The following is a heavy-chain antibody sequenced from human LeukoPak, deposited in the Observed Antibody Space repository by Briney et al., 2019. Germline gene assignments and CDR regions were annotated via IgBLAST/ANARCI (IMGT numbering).Heavy chain of an antibody. CDR3: TTGSYYDSSGYYYYYYYIDV. D-gene: IGHD3-22*01. CDR2: IKSKTDGGTT. Sequence: GGSLRLSCAASGFTFSNAWMSWVRQAPGKGLEWVGRIKSKTDGGTTDYAAPVKGRFTISRDDSKNTLYLQMNSLKTEDTAVYYCTTGSYYDSSGYYYYYYYIDVWGKGTTGTGSS. V-gene: IGHV3-15*01. CDR1: GFTFSNAW. J-gene: IGHJ6*03.